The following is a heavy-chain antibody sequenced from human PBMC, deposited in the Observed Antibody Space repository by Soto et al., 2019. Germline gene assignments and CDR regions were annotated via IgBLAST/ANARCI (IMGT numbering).Heavy chain of an antibody. V-gene: IGHV1-8*01. CDR3: ARGGEYSQDIVVVVAATLDY. CDR2: MNPNSGNT. J-gene: IGHJ4*02. CDR1: GYTFTSYD. Sequence: QVQLVQSGAEVKKPGASVKVSCKASGYTFTSYDINWVRQATGQGLEWMGWMNPNSGNTGYAQKFQGRVTMTRNTSISTAYMGLSSLRSEDTAVYYCARGGEYSQDIVVVVAATLDYWGQGTLVTVSS. D-gene: IGHD2-15*01.